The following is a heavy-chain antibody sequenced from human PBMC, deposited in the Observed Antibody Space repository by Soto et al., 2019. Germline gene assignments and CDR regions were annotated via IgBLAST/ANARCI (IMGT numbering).Heavy chain of an antibody. CDR3: ARAHNHGYSTFDH. CDR1: GDSLYSYY. J-gene: IGHJ4*02. D-gene: IGHD5-18*01. V-gene: IGHV4-59*01. Sequence: QVQLQESGPGLVKPSETLSLICTVSGDSLYSYYWCWLRQPPGKGLEWIGYIYYTGSTNYNPSLKRRVTLSLDMSKNQFSLKLNSVTAADTAMYYCARAHNHGYSTFDHSGQGILVTVSS. CDR2: IYYTGST.